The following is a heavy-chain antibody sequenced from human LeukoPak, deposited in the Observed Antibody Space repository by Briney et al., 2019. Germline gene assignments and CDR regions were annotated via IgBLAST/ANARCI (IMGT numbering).Heavy chain of an antibody. Sequence: GESLKISCKGSGYSFSSYWIGWVRQMPGKGLEGVGIIYPGDSSTGYSPSFQGQVTISADKSISTAYLQWSSLNPSDTAMYYCARVGPDYGDYYYYGMDVWGQGTTVTVSS. CDR3: ARVGPDYGDYYYYGMDV. V-gene: IGHV5-51*01. CDR2: IYPGDSST. D-gene: IGHD4-17*01. CDR1: GYSFSSYW. J-gene: IGHJ6*02.